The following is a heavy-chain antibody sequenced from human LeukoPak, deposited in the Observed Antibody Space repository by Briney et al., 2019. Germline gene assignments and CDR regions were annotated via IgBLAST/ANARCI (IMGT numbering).Heavy chain of an antibody. CDR3: ARGTGTTPFDP. Sequence: SETLSLTCAVYGGSFSGYYWSWIRQPPGKGLEWIGEINHSGSTNYNPSLKSRVTISVDTSKNQFSLKLSSVTAADTAVYYCARGTGTTPFDPWGQGTLVTVSS. D-gene: IGHD1-1*01. CDR2: INHSGST. CDR1: GGSFSGYY. J-gene: IGHJ5*02. V-gene: IGHV4-34*01.